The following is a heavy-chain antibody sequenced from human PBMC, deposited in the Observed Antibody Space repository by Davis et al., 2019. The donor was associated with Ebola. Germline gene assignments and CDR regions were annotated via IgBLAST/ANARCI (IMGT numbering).Heavy chain of an antibody. CDR2: INHSGST. J-gene: IGHJ4*02. D-gene: IGHD2-2*01. Sequence: PSETLSLTCAVYGGSFSGYYWSWIRQPPGKGLEWIGEINHSGSTNYNPSLKSRVTISVDTSKNQFSLKLSSVTAADTAVYYCARTSFASRYEAWGQGTLVTVSS. CDR1: GGSFSGYY. V-gene: IGHV4-34*01. CDR3: ARTSFASRYEA.